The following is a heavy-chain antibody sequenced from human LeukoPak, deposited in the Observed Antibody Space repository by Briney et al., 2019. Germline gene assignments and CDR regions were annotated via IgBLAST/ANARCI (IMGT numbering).Heavy chain of an antibody. CDR2: IYTSGST. V-gene: IGHV4-61*02. CDR1: GGSISSGHYY. D-gene: IGHD6-19*01. Sequence: NPSQTLSLTCTVSGGSISSGHYYWSWIRQPAGKGLEWIGRIYTSGSTNYNPSLKSRVTISVDTSKNQFSLKLSSVTAADTAVYYCASFRSSGFPWSQGTLVTVSS. J-gene: IGHJ5*02. CDR3: ASFRSSGFP.